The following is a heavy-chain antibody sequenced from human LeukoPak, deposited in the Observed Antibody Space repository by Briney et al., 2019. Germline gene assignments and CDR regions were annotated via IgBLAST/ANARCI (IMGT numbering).Heavy chain of an antibody. V-gene: IGHV7-4-1*02. CDR3: ARDLVGYSSSWCEGDAFDI. J-gene: IGHJ3*02. Sequence: ASVKVSCKASGYTFTSYAMNWVRQAPGQGLEWMGWINTNTGNPTYAQGFTGRFVFSLDTSVSTAYLQISSLKAEDTAVYYCARDLVGYSSSWCEGDAFDIWGQGTMVTVSS. CDR2: INTNTGNP. D-gene: IGHD6-13*01. CDR1: GYTFTSYA.